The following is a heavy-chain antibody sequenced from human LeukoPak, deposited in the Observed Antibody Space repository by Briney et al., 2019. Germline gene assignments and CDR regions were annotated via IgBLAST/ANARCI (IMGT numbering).Heavy chain of an antibody. J-gene: IGHJ6*02. D-gene: IGHD5-18*01. Sequence: PSETLSLTCAVYGGSFNYYYWSWIRQPPGKGREWIGEINHSGTTNYSPSLRSRVTSSVDTSNNQFSLKLTSVTAADSAVYYCAKVRYSYGHKVYGVDVWGQGTTVTVSS. CDR2: INHSGTT. V-gene: IGHV4-34*01. CDR3: AKVRYSYGHKVYGVDV. CDR1: GGSFNYYY.